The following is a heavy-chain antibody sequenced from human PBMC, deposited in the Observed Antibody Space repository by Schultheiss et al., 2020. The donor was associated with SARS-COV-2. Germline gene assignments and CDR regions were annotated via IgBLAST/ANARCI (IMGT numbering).Heavy chain of an antibody. D-gene: IGHD3-3*01. CDR2: MNPNSGNT. CDR1: GYTFTGYY. Sequence: ASVKVSCKASGYTFTGYYMHWVRQATGQGLEWMGWMNPNSGNTGYAQKFQGRVTMTRNTSISTAYMELSSLRSEDTAVYYCASHVDFWSGYYGWGQGTLVTVSS. CDR3: ASHVDFWSGYYG. J-gene: IGHJ4*02. V-gene: IGHV1-8*02.